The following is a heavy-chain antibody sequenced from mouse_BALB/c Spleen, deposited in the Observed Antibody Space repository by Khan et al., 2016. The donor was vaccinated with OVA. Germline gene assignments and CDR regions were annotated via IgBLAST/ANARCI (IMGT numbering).Heavy chain of an antibody. CDR1: GFTLSRYN. Sequence: VQLQESGPGLVAPSQSLSITCTVSGFTLSRYNIHWVRQPPGKGLEWLGMIWGGGGTDYNSTLKSRLGICKDNFKCQVFLKMNSLQTSDTAMDYCARAYYRSDGYYAMDYWGQGTSVTVSS. D-gene: IGHD2-14*01. CDR3: ARAYYRSDGYYAMDY. CDR2: IWGGGGT. J-gene: IGHJ4*01. V-gene: IGHV2-6-4*01.